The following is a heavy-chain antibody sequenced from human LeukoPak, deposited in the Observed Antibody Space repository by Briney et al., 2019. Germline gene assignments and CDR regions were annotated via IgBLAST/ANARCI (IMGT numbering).Heavy chain of an antibody. J-gene: IGHJ6*03. CDR2: INPNSGGT. CDR3: ARVGLLWSEGGTYYNSYMDV. Sequence: ASVKVSCKASGYTFTDYYIHWVRQAPGQGLEWMGRINPNSGGTDYAQKFQGRVTMTRDTSTTTAYMELSRLRSDDTAVYYCARVGLLWSEGGTYYNSYMDVWGKGTTVTVSS. CDR1: GYTFTDYY. D-gene: IGHD3-10*01. V-gene: IGHV1-2*06.